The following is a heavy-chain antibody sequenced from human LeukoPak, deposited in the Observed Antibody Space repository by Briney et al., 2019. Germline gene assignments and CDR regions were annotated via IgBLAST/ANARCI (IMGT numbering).Heavy chain of an antibody. CDR3: ARGEYDILTKGTPFDP. Sequence: ASVKVSCKASGYTFTGYYIHWVRQAPGQGLEWMGWISAYNGNTNYAQKLQGRVTMTTDTSTSTAYMELRSLRSDDTAVYYCARGEYDILTKGTPFDPWGQGTLVTVPS. CDR1: GYTFTGYY. J-gene: IGHJ5*02. D-gene: IGHD3-9*01. V-gene: IGHV1-18*04. CDR2: ISAYNGNT.